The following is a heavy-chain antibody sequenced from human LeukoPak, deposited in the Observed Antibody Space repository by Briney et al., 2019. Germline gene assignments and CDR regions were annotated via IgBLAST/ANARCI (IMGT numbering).Heavy chain of an antibody. D-gene: IGHD2-15*01. V-gene: IGHV3-48*04. CDR1: GFTFSSYS. CDR3: AKVVGVVVAATPDY. J-gene: IGHJ4*02. Sequence: GGSLRLSCAASGFTFSSYSMNWVRQAPGKGLEWVSYISSFSGTIYYADSVKGRFTISRDNAKNSLYLQMNSLRAEDTALYYCAKVVGVVVAATPDYWGQGTLVTVSS. CDR2: ISSFSGTI.